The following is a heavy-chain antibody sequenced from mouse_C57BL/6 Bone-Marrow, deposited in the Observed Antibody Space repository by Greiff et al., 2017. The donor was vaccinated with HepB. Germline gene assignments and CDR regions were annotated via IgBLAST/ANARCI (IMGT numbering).Heavy chain of an antibody. D-gene: IGHD2-1*01. CDR3: AGGCYCGSDVYVDV. V-gene: IGHV1-80*01. CDR1: GYAFSSYW. Sequence: QVQLQQSGAELVKPGASVKISCKASGYAFSSYWMNWVKQRPGKGLEWIGQIYPGDGDTNYNGKFKGKATLTVDKSSSTAYMQLSSLTSEDSAVYFGAGGCYCGSDVYVDVWDRGTTVTVSS. J-gene: IGHJ1*03. CDR2: IYPGDGDT.